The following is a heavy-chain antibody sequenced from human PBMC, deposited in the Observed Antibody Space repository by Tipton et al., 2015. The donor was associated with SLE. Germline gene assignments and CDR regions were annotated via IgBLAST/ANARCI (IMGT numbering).Heavy chain of an antibody. D-gene: IGHD3-22*01. CDR2: VHHTGGN. CDR1: GLSMTTRPW. CDR3: ARGQWLLRTFDY. Sequence: TLSLTCSVAGLSMTTRPWWTWVRQPPGKGLEWVGEVHHTGGNNYNPSLKSRVTISVDTSKNQFSLKLKSVSAADTAVYYCARGQWLLRTFDYWGQGTLVTVSS. V-gene: IGHV4-4*02. J-gene: IGHJ4*02.